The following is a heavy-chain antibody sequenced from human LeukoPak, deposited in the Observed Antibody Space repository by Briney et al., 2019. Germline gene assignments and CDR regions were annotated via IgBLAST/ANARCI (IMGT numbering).Heavy chain of an antibody. V-gene: IGHV3-74*01. D-gene: IGHD1-1*01. CDR3: ARRGTGHGMDV. CDR1: GFTFNNYW. CDR2: INNDGSSA. J-gene: IGHJ6*02. Sequence: GGSLRLSCAASGFTFNNYWIHWVRQVPGKGLVWVSRINNDGSSASYVDSVKGRFTISRDNAKNTLFLQMNSLRAEDTAVFYCARRGTGHGMDVWGQGTTVIVSS.